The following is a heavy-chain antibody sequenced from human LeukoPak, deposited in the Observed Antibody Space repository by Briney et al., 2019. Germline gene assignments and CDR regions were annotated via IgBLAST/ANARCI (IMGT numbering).Heavy chain of an antibody. D-gene: IGHD2-15*01. CDR1: GGSISSGSYS. J-gene: IGHJ3*02. Sequence: SETLSLTCAVSGGSISSGSYSWSWIRQPPGKGLEWIGYMFYSGNTYYNPSLKSLVTISVDTSKNQFSLKLSSVTAADTAFYYCARGAGSTISNDAFDIWGQGTMVTVSS. CDR3: ARGAGSTISNDAFDI. CDR2: MFYSGNT. V-gene: IGHV4-30-4*07.